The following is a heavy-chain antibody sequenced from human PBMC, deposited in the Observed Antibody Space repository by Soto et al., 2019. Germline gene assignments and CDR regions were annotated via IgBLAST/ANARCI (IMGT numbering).Heavy chain of an antibody. Sequence: QVQLVESGGGLVKPGGSLRLSCAASGFTFSDHYMSWIRQAPGKGLEWVSYISSGGSGIYYADSVKGRFTISRDNGKHPLYLQMNSLRAEDTAVYYCARVKECSSSSCYARDAFDIWGQGTMVTVSS. D-gene: IGHD2-2*01. CDR3: ARVKECSSSSCYARDAFDI. CDR2: ISSGGSGI. V-gene: IGHV3-11*01. CDR1: GFTFSDHY. J-gene: IGHJ3*02.